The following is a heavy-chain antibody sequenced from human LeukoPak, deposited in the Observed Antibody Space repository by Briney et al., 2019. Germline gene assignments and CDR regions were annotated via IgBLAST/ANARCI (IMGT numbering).Heavy chain of an antibody. CDR2: IYYSGST. D-gene: IGHD3-3*01. J-gene: IGHJ5*02. V-gene: IGHV4-39*01. CDR1: GGSISSSSYY. Sequence: SETLSLTCTVSGGSISSSSYYWGWIRQPPGKGLEWIGSIYYSGSTYYNPSLKSRVTISVDTSKNQFSLKLSSVTAADTAVYYCARGLPVLRFLEWLLPTRFDPWGQGTLVTVSS. CDR3: ARGLPVLRFLEWLLPTRFDP.